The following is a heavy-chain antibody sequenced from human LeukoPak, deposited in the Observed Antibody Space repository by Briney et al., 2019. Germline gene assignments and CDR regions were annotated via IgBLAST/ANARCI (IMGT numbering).Heavy chain of an antibody. J-gene: IGHJ5*02. V-gene: IGHV3-74*01. CDR3: AREGHWSGGSCYSGFDP. CDR1: GFTFSSYW. Sequence: GGSLRLSCAASGFTFSSYWMHWVRQAPGKGLVWVSRINSDGSSTSYADSVKGRFTISRDNAKNTLYLQMNSLRAEDTAVYYCAREGHWSGGSCYSGFDPWGQGTLVTVSS. D-gene: IGHD2-15*01. CDR2: INSDGSST.